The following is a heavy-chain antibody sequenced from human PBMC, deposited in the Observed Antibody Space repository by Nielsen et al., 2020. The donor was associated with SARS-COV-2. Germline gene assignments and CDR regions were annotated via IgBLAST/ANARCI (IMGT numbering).Heavy chain of an antibody. D-gene: IGHD5-12*01. Sequence: TLSLTCTVSGGSISSGGYYWSWIRQHPGKGLEWIGYIYYSGSTYYNPSLKSRVTISVDTSKNQFSLKLSSVTAADTAVYYCARGGYDWGHFDYWGQGTLVTVSS. CDR2: IYYSGST. J-gene: IGHJ4*02. CDR3: ARGGYDWGHFDY. V-gene: IGHV4-31*03. CDR1: GGSISSGGYY.